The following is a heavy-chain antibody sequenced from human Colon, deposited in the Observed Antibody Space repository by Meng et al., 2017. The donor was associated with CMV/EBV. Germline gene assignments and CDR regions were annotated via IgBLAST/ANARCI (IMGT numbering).Heavy chain of an antibody. CDR1: GGSFSGFH. V-gene: IGHV4-34*01. J-gene: IGHJ4*02. D-gene: IGHD5-24*01. Sequence: LSLTCAVYGGSFSGFHCNWIRQPPGKGLEWIGEIHPGGWTNYNPFLKSRVTMSIDTSKNQFSLKVNSVTAADTAVYFCVRAMNEEINWGQGTLVTVSS. CDR2: IHPGGWT. CDR3: VRAMNEEIN.